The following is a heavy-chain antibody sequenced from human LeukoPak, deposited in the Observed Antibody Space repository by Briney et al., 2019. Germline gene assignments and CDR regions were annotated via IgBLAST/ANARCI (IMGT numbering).Heavy chain of an antibody. Sequence: GESLKISCRGSGYNFATYWIVWVRQMPGKGLEWMGIIYPGNSHTRYCPSFQGQVTISADTSISTAYLHWSSLQSSDTAMYYRAKFHATWYGDTWGQGTLVTVSS. CDR3: AKFHATWYGDT. D-gene: IGHD6-13*01. CDR2: IYPGNSHT. J-gene: IGHJ4*02. CDR1: GYNFATYW. V-gene: IGHV5-51*01.